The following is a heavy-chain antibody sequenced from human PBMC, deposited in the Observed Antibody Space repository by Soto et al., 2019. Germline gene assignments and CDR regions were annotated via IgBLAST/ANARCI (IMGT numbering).Heavy chain of an antibody. CDR3: ARSASQGDAFDI. Sequence: GGSLRLSCAASGFTFSSYDMHWVRQATGKGLEWVSAIGTAGDTYYPGSVKGRFTISRENAKNSFYLQMNSLRAEDTAVYYCARSASQGDAFDIWGQGTMVTVSS. CDR2: IGTAGDT. J-gene: IGHJ3*02. V-gene: IGHV3-13*01. CDR1: GFTFSSYD.